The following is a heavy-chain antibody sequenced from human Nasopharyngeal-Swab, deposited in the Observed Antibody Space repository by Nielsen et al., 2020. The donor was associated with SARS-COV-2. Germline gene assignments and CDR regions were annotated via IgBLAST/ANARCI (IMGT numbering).Heavy chain of an antibody. D-gene: IGHD2-2*02. CDR1: GYSFTSYW. J-gene: IGHJ3*02. Sequence: GESLKISCKGSGYSFTSYWISWVRQMSGKGLEWMGRIDPSDSYTNYSPSFQGHVTISADKSISTAYLQWSSLKASDTAMYYCASHCSSTSCYRANAFDIWGQGTMVTVSS. CDR3: ASHCSSTSCYRANAFDI. V-gene: IGHV5-10-1*01. CDR2: IDPSDSYT.